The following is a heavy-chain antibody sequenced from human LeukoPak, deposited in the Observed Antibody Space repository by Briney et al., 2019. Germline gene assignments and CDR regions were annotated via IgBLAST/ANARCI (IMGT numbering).Heavy chain of an antibody. CDR3: ARDFWSGYYGDYYYYMDV. V-gene: IGHV4-4*02. CDR1: GGSISSSNW. Sequence: PSETLSLTCAVSGGSISSSNWWSWVRQPPGKGLEWIGEIYHSGSTNYNPSLKSRVTISVDKSKNQFSLKLSSVTAADTAVYYCARDFWSGYYGDYYYYMDVWGKGTTVTVSS. D-gene: IGHD3-3*01. CDR2: IYHSGST. J-gene: IGHJ6*03.